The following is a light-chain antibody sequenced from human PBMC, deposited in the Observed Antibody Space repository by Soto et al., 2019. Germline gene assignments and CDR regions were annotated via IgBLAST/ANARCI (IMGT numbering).Light chain of an antibody. CDR3: QQYNNWPPIT. V-gene: IGKV3-15*01. CDR2: GAS. CDR1: QSVSSN. Sequence: EIVMTQSPATLSVSPGESATLXCRASQSVSSNLAWYQQKPGQAPRPLIYGASTRATGIPARFSGSGSGTEFTLTISSLQSEDFAIYYCQQYNNWPPITFGQGTRLEIK. J-gene: IGKJ5*01.